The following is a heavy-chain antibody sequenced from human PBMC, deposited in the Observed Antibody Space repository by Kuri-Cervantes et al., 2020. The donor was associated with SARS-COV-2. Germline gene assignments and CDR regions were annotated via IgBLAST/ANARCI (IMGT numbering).Heavy chain of an antibody. J-gene: IGHJ6*03. CDR3: LRQNWGGISNYYYYMDG. Sequence: SETLSLTCTVSGGSLRSGDYYWTWVRQPPGKGLEWIVSIYHSGSTYYNPSLKSRVTISVDTSKNQFSLKLSSVTAADTAVYYCLRQNWGGISNYYYYMDGWGKGTTVTVSS. CDR1: GGSLRSGDYY. D-gene: IGHD3-16*01. CDR2: IYHSGST. V-gene: IGHV4-39*01.